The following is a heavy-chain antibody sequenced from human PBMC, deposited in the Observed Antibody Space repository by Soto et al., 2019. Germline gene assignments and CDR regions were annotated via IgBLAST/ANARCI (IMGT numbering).Heavy chain of an antibody. Sequence: GESLKISCKGSGYNFTNYWVGWVRQMPGKGLEWMGIIYPGDSDTRYSPSLQGQVTISADKSISTAYLQWSSLKASDTAMYYCARVDYYDSSGYYSLLDVWGQGTTVTVSS. CDR3: ARVDYYDSSGYYSLLDV. CDR2: IYPGDSDT. D-gene: IGHD3-22*01. CDR1: GYNFTNYW. J-gene: IGHJ6*02. V-gene: IGHV5-51*01.